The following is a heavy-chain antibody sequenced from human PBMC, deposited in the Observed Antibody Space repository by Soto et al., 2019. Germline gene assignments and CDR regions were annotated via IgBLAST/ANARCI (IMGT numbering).Heavy chain of an antibody. V-gene: IGHV1-69*12. CDR3: ARGLLGFGYTYADV. CDR1: GGTFSNYA. CDR2: IIPIDATV. J-gene: IGHJ6*01. D-gene: IGHD3-10*01. Sequence: QVQLVQSGAEVKKPGSSVKVSCKASGGTFSNYALISWVRQAPGQGLEWMGGIIPIDATVNYAQKFQGRITITADESTTTAYMDLGSLRSEDTAVYYCARGLLGFGYTYADVWGKGPRSPFPQ.